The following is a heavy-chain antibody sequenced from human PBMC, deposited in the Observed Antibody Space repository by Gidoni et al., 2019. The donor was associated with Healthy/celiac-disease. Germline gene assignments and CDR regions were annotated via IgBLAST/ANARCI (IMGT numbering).Heavy chain of an antibody. CDR2: IIPIFGTA. Sequence: QVQLVQSGAEVKKPGSSVKVSCKASGGTFSSYAISWVRQAPGQGLEWMGGIIPIFGTANYAQKFQGRVTITADESTSTAYMELSSLRSEDTAVYYCAPLPPSRDFWSGYYTGWFDPWGQGTLVTVSS. CDR3: APLPPSRDFWSGYYTGWFDP. CDR1: GGTFSSYA. D-gene: IGHD3-3*01. J-gene: IGHJ5*02. V-gene: IGHV1-69*01.